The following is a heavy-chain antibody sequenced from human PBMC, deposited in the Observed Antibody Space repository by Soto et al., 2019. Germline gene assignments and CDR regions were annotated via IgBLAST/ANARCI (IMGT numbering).Heavy chain of an antibody. V-gene: IGHV3-30*18. D-gene: IGHD2-21*02. Sequence: QVQLVESGGGVVQPGRSLRLSCAASGFTFSSYGMHWVRQAPGKGLEWVAVISYDGSNKYYADSVKGRFTISRDNSKNTLYLQMNSLRAEDTAVYYCAKDPVCGGDCYAEYFQHWGQGTLVTVSS. J-gene: IGHJ1*01. CDR2: ISYDGSNK. CDR3: AKDPVCGGDCYAEYFQH. CDR1: GFTFSSYG.